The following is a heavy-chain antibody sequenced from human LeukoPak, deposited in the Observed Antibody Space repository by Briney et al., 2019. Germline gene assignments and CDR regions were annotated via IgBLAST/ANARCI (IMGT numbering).Heavy chain of an antibody. V-gene: IGHV1-8*01. Sequence: ASGKVSCKASGYTFTSYDINWVRQATGQGLEWMGWMNPNSGNTGYAQKFQGRVTMTRNTSIGTAYMELSSLRSEDTAVYYCARAGRYSRTTDYWGQGTLVTVSS. D-gene: IGHD6-13*01. J-gene: IGHJ4*02. CDR1: GYTFTSYD. CDR2: MNPNSGNT. CDR3: ARAGRYSRTTDY.